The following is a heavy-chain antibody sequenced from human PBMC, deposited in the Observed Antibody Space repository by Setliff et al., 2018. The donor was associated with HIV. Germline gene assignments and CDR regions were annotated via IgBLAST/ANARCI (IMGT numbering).Heavy chain of an antibody. CDR1: GFTFSDYY. CDR2: ISSSGSTI. D-gene: IGHD3-10*01. Sequence: GGSLRLSCAASGFTFSDYYMSWIRQAPGKGLEWVSYISSSGSTIYYADSVKGRFTISRDNAKNSLYLQMNSLRAEDTAVYYCARDTWYYSAKHLDVWGKGTTVTVSS. J-gene: IGHJ6*04. CDR3: ARDTWYYSAKHLDV. V-gene: IGHV3-11*01.